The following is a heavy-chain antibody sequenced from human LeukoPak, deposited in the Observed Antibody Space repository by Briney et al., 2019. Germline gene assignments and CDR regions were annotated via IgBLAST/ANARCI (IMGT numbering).Heavy chain of an antibody. Sequence: GGSLGLSCEVSRSMFSGYGMHWVRQAPGKGLEWVAVVWANGNTKYYADSVKGRFTISRDNSKNTLHLQIDSLRAEDTAMYYCTRDDPSRAFDYWGQGTLVTVSS. J-gene: IGHJ4*02. CDR1: RSMFSGYG. D-gene: IGHD2-2*01. V-gene: IGHV3-33*08. CDR2: VWANGNTK. CDR3: TRDDPSRAFDY.